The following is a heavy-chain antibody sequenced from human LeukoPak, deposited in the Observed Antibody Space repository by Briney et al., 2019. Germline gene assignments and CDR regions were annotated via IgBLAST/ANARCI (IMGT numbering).Heavy chain of an antibody. V-gene: IGHV5-51*01. D-gene: IGHD1-26*01. CDR3: ARQDSGSYFQYSDY. J-gene: IGHJ4*02. Sequence: GESLKIPCRASGYSFPMYWIGWVRQMPGRGLEWMGIIYPGDSDTRYSPSFQGQVTISVDESINSVYLQWSSLQASDTAIYYCARQDSGSYFQYSDYWGQGTQVTVSS. CDR2: IYPGDSDT. CDR1: GYSFPMYW.